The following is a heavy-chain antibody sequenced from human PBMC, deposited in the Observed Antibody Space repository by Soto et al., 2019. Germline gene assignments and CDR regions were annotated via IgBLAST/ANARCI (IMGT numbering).Heavy chain of an antibody. CDR1: GYTFTGYY. CDR2: INPNSGGT. Sequence: ASVKVSCKASGYTFTGYYMHWVRQAPGQGLEWMGWINPNSGGTNYAQKFQGWVTVTRDTSISTAYMELSRLRSDDTAVYYCARDLLVDGSYYAFDIWGQGTMVTVSS. J-gene: IGHJ3*02. D-gene: IGHD1-26*01. V-gene: IGHV1-2*04. CDR3: ARDLLVDGSYYAFDI.